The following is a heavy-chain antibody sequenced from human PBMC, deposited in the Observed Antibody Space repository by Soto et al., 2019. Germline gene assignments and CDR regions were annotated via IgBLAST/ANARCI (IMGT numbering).Heavy chain of an antibody. D-gene: IGHD1-1*01. V-gene: IGHV1-18*01. Sequence: QVHLVQSGAEVKKPGASVKVSCQGSGYAFTTYGITWVRQAPGQGLEWMGWISAHNGNTNYAQKLQGRVTVTRDTPTSTAYMELMSLRYDDTAVYYCARGRYGDYWGQGAVVTVSS. CDR3: ARGRYGDY. CDR2: ISAHNGNT. J-gene: IGHJ4*02. CDR1: GYAFTTYG.